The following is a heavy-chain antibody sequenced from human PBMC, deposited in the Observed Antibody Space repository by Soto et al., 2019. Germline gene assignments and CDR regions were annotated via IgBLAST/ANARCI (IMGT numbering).Heavy chain of an antibody. J-gene: IGHJ2*01. CDR1: GFTFINYA. CDR3: ARKVLVSTIRPYYWYFDL. V-gene: IGHV3-23*01. CDR2: ISGGGDAT. Sequence: EVQLLESGGGLVQPGGSLRLSCAASGFTFINYAMNWVRQAPGKGLQWVATISGGGDATFYAGSVKGRFTFSRDNSRNTASPQMNSLGADETAVYYCARKVLVSTIRPYYWYFDLWGRGILVTVSS. D-gene: IGHD2-21*02.